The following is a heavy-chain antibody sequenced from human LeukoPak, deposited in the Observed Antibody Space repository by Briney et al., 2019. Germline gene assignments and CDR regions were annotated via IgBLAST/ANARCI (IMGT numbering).Heavy chain of an antibody. CDR2: IYYSGST. V-gene: IGHV4-39*01. D-gene: IGHD3-22*01. J-gene: IGHJ5*02. Sequence: SETLSLTCTVSGGSISSSSYYWGWIRQPPGKGLEWIGSIYYSGSTYYNPSLKSRVTISVDTSKNQFSLKLSSVTAADTAVYYCARHDSSGYYYPGWFDPWGQGTLVTVSS. CDR1: GGSISSSSYY. CDR3: ARHDSSGYYYPGWFDP.